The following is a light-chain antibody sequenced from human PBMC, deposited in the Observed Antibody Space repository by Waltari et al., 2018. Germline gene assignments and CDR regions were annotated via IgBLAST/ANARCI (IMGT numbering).Light chain of an antibody. J-gene: IGLJ2*01. V-gene: IGLV2-23*02. CDR2: EVT. CDR3: CSYAGSSTVI. Sequence: QSALTQPASVSGSPGQSITISCTGTSSDVGSYNFVSWYQQYPGKAPKLMIYEVTKRPSGVSNRFSGSKSGNTASLTISGLQAEDEADYYCCSYAGSSTVIFGGGTKLTVL. CDR1: SSDVGSYNF.